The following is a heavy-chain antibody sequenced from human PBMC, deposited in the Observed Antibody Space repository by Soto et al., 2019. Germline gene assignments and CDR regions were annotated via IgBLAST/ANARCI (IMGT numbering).Heavy chain of an antibody. CDR2: INANSGGT. D-gene: IGHD2-8*01. CDR1: GYTFTGYY. Sequence: GASVKVSCKASGYTFTGYYMHWVRQAPGQGLEWMGWINANSGGTNYAQKFQGRVTMTRDTSINTAYMELSSLRHDDTAVYYCARAQWTRNGGMDVWGQGTTVTVSS. V-gene: IGHV1-2*02. J-gene: IGHJ6*02. CDR3: ARAQWTRNGGMDV.